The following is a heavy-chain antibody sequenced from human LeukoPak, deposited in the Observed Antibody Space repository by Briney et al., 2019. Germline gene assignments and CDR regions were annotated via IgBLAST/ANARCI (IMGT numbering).Heavy chain of an antibody. J-gene: IGHJ5*02. CDR3: ARAGLKGKRNWFDP. CDR1: GGSISSYY. V-gene: IGHV4-4*07. Sequence: PSETLSLTCTVSGGSISSYYWSWIRQPAGKGLEWIGRIYTSGSTNYNPSLKSRVTMSVDTSKNQFSLKLSSVTAADTAVYYCARAGLKGKRNWFDPWGQGTLVTVSP. D-gene: IGHD2-8*01. CDR2: IYTSGST.